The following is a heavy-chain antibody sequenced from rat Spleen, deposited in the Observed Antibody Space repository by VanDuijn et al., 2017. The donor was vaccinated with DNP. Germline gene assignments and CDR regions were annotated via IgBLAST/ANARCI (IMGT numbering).Heavy chain of an antibody. Sequence: QVQLKESGPGLVQPSETLSLTCTVSGFSVTSYSVSWVRQPSGRGPEWMGRMWYDGNTDYNSAIKSRLSISRDTSKSQVFLKMNSLQTEDTAMYFCARIGGANWGYYFDYWGQGVMVTVSS. D-gene: IGHD5-1*01. CDR1: GFSVTSYS. V-gene: IGHV2-70*01. J-gene: IGHJ2*01. CDR3: ARIGGANWGYYFDY. CDR2: MWYDGNT.